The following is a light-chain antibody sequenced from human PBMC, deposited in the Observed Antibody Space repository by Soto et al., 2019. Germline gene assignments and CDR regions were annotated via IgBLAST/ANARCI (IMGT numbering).Light chain of an antibody. CDR2: ENN. J-gene: IGLJ3*02. CDR1: SSNIGNNY. V-gene: IGLV1-51*02. Sequence: QSVLTQPPSVSAAPRQKVTISCSGSSSNIGNNYVSWYQQLPGTAPKLLIYENNKRPSGIPDRFSGSKSGTSATLGITGLQTGDEADYYCGTWDSSLSAGGVFGGGTKLTVL. CDR3: GTWDSSLSAGGV.